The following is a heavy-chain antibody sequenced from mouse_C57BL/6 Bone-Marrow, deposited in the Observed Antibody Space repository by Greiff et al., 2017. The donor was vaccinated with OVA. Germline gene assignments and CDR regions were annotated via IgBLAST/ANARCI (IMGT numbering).Heavy chain of an antibody. Sequence: QVQLQQSGAELVRPGTSVKMSCKASGYTFTNYWIGWAKQRPGHGLEWIGDIYPGGGYTNYNEKFKGKATLTADTSSSTAYMQFSSLTSEDSAIYYCARSSLGSSSFAYWGQGTLVTVSA. CDR3: ARSSLGSSSFAY. CDR1: GYTFTNYW. V-gene: IGHV1-63*01. CDR2: IYPGGGYT. J-gene: IGHJ3*01. D-gene: IGHD1-1*01.